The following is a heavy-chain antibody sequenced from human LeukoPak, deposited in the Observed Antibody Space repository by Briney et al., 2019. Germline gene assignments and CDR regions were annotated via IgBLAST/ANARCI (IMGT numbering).Heavy chain of an antibody. J-gene: IGHJ4*02. CDR3: ARDKSYGDSEDY. D-gene: IGHD4-17*01. CDR1: GFTFRNYW. CDR2: IKQDGSEK. Sequence: GGSLRLSCAASGFTFRNYWMSWVRQAPGKGLEWVANIKQDGSEKYFVDSVKGRFTISRDNAKNSLYLQMNSLRVEDTAMYYCARDKSYGDSEDYWGQGTLVTVSS. V-gene: IGHV3-7*05.